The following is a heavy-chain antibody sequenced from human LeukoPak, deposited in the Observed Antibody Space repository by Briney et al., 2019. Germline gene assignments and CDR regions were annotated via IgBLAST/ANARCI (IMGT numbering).Heavy chain of an antibody. D-gene: IGHD2-2*02. CDR2: INHSGST. Sequence: KPSETLSLTCAVYGGSFSGYYWSWIRKPPGKGLEWIGEINHSGSTNYNPSLKSRVTISVDTSKNQFSLKLSSVTAADTAVYYCARDRVVPAAIISGMDVWGQGTTVTVSS. J-gene: IGHJ6*02. V-gene: IGHV4-34*01. CDR1: GGSFSGYY. CDR3: ARDRVVPAAIISGMDV.